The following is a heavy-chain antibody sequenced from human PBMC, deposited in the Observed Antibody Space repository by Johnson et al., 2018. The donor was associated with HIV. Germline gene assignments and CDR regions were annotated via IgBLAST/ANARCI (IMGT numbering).Heavy chain of an antibody. CDR2: ISWNSGSI. Sequence: VQLVESGGGLVQPGRSLRLSCAASGFTFDDYAMHWVRQAPGKGLEWVSGISWNSGSIGYADSVKGRITNSRDNSKNTLYLQMNSLKTEDTAVYYCTTDPPLEWLPLPFDIWGLGTMVTVSS. CDR3: TTDPPLEWLPLPFDI. J-gene: IGHJ3*02. V-gene: IGHV3-9*01. D-gene: IGHD3-3*01. CDR1: GFTFDDYA.